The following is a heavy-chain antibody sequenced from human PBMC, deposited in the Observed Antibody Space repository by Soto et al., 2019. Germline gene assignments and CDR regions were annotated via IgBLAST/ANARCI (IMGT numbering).Heavy chain of an antibody. CDR1: GDSISNYDYS. V-gene: IGHV4-30-2*01. D-gene: IGHD3-16*01. Sequence: QLQLQESDSGLVKPSQTLSLTCAVSGDSISNYDYSWNWIRQPPGKGLEWIGDIYHNGGTYYNPSLNSRVTISVDRSKNQFSLTLSSVTAADTAMYYCARRLAAGNYFDYWGQGTLVTVSS. J-gene: IGHJ4*02. CDR2: IYHNGGT. CDR3: ARRLAAGNYFDY.